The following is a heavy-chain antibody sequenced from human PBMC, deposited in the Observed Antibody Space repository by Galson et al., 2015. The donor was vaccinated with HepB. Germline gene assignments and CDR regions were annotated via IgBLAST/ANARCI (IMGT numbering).Heavy chain of an antibody. CDR3: ARDRDRVRYQAGRIYYYYYYGMDV. D-gene: IGHD6-19*01. CDR2: ISYDGSNK. V-gene: IGHV3-30-3*01. Sequence: SLRLSCAASGFTFSSYAMHWVRQAPGKGLEWVAVISYDGSNKYYADSVKGRSTISRDNSKNTLYLQMNSLRAEDTAVYYCARDRDRVRYQAGRIYYYYYYGMDVWGQGTTVTVSS. CDR1: GFTFSSYA. J-gene: IGHJ6*02.